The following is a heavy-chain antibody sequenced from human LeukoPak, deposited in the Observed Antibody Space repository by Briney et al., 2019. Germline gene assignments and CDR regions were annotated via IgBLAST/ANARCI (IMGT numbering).Heavy chain of an antibody. Sequence: GASVKVSCKASGYIFSTYGFSWVRQAPGQGLEWMRWISSYNGNTNYAQNLQGRVTLTTDTSTTTAYMELRNPRSDDTAVYYCADWSEGGFAPWGQGTLVTVSS. V-gene: IGHV1-18*01. D-gene: IGHD1-1*01. CDR1: GYIFSTYG. CDR3: ADWSEGGFAP. J-gene: IGHJ5*02. CDR2: ISSYNGNT.